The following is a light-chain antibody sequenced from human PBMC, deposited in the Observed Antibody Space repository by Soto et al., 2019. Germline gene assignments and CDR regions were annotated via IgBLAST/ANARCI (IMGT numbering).Light chain of an antibody. Sequence: IVLTQSPATLSLSPGERATLSCRASQSVSSYLAWYQQKPGQPPRLLIYDASNRATGIPARFSGSGSGTDFSLTISSLEPEDFAVYYCQQRTNWPLTFGGGTAVEIQ. CDR1: QSVSSY. J-gene: IGKJ4*01. CDR3: QQRTNWPLT. CDR2: DAS. V-gene: IGKV3-11*01.